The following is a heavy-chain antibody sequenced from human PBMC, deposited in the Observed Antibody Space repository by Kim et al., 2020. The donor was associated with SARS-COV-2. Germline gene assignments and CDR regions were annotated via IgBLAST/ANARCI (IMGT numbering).Heavy chain of an antibody. V-gene: IGHV1-3*01. CDR2: GNT. CDR3: AKQQDAFDL. D-gene: IGHD6-13*01. Sequence: GNTKNSQKFKGRVTITRDTSARTAYMELSSLRSEDTAVYYCAKQQDAFDLWGQGTMVTVSS. J-gene: IGHJ3*01.